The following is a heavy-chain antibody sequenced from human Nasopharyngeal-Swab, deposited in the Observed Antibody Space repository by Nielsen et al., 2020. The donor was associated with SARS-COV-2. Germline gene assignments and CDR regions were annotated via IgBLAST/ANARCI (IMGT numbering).Heavy chain of an antibody. D-gene: IGHD4-23*01. CDR2: IYPGDSDT. J-gene: IGHJ6*03. Sequence: GGSLRLSCKGSGYNFTTYWIGWVRQMPGKGLEWMGIIYPGDSDTRYSPSFQGQVTISADKSISTAYLQWSSLKASDTAMYYCARRGYGGSGSYYFYYYMDVWGKGTTGTVSS. CDR3: ARRGYGGSGSYYFYYYMDV. CDR1: GYNFTTYW. V-gene: IGHV5-51*01.